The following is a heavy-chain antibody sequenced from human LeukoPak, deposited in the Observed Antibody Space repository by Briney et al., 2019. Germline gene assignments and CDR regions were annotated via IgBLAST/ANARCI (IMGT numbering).Heavy chain of an antibody. CDR3: ARGRYYGMDV. CDR1: GFTFTSYW. Sequence: QTGGSLRLSCAASGFTFTSYWMHWVRQAPGKGLAWVSRVNSDGSSTTYADSVKGRFTISRDNAKNTLYLQMNSLRAEDTAVYYCARGRYYGMDVWGQGTTVTVSS. J-gene: IGHJ6*02. V-gene: IGHV3-74*01. CDR2: VNSDGSST.